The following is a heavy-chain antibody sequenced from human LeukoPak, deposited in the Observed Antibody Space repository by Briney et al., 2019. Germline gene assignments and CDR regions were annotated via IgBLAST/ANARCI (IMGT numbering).Heavy chain of an antibody. CDR3: ARESGKGAFDI. V-gene: IGHV3-30*02. CDR2: IRYDGSNQ. CDR1: GFTLSNYD. J-gene: IGHJ3*02. Sequence: GGSLRLSCAVSGFTLSNYDIYWIRQAPGKGLEWATFIRYDGSNQYYADSVKGRFTISRDNSKNTVFLQMNSLRIEDTAVYYCARESGKGAFDIWGHGTMVIVSS. D-gene: IGHD3-10*01.